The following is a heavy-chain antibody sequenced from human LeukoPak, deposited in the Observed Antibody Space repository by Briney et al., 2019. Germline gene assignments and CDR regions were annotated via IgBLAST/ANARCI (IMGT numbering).Heavy chain of an antibody. D-gene: IGHD3-22*01. Sequence: SETLSLTRTVSGGSISSYYWSWIRQPAGKGLEWIGRIYTSGSTNHNPSLKSRVTMSVDTSKNQFSLKLSSVTAADTAVYYCARSPSWYYDSSGYYLPYWYFDLWGRGTLVTVSS. V-gene: IGHV4-4*07. CDR3: ARSPSWYYDSSGYYLPYWYFDL. J-gene: IGHJ2*01. CDR2: IYTSGST. CDR1: GGSISSYY.